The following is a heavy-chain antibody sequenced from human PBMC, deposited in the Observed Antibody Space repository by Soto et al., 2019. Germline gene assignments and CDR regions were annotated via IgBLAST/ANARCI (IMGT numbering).Heavy chain of an antibody. D-gene: IGHD3-3*01. Sequence: GGSLRLSCAASGFTFSSYSMNWVRQAPGKGLEWVSSISSSSSYIYYADSVKGRFTISRDNAKNSLYLQMNSLRAEDKAVYYCARDSGPDYDFWSGYYGYYYYYMDVWGKGTTVTVSS. CDR2: ISSSSSYI. J-gene: IGHJ6*03. V-gene: IGHV3-21*01. CDR1: GFTFSSYS. CDR3: ARDSGPDYDFWSGYYGYYYYYMDV.